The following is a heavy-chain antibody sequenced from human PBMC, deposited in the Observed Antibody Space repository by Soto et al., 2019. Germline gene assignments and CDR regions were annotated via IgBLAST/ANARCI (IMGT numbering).Heavy chain of an antibody. V-gene: IGHV1-2*02. CDR3: ARRGGYSSGWYALEY. J-gene: IGHJ4*02. CDR1: GYTFTGYY. CDR2: INPNSGGT. Sequence: GASVKVSCKASGYTFTGYYMHWVRQAPGQGLEWMGWINPNSGGTNYAQKFQGRVTMTRDTPISTAYMELSRLRSDDTAVYYCARRGGYSSGWYALEYWGQGTLVTVSS. D-gene: IGHD6-19*01.